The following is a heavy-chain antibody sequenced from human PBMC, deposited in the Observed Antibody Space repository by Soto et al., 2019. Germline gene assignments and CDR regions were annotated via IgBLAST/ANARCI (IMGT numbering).Heavy chain of an antibody. CDR1: GFTFSSYS. J-gene: IGHJ4*02. Sequence: EVQLVESGGGLVKPGGSLRLSCAASGFTFSSYSMNWVRQAPGKGLEWVSSISSSSSYIYYADSVKGRFTISRDNAKNSLYLQMHSLRAEDTAVYYCARSGIAAAFFDYWGQGTLVTVSS. V-gene: IGHV3-21*01. CDR2: ISSSSSYI. CDR3: ARSGIAAAFFDY. D-gene: IGHD6-13*01.